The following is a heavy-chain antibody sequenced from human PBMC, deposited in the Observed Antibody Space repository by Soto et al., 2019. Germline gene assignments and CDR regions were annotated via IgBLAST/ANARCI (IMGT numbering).Heavy chain of an antibody. V-gene: IGHV1-69*01. CDR2: IIPIFGTA. CDR3: ARASSSRYYYDSSGSPFDY. J-gene: IGHJ4*02. Sequence: QVQLVQSGAEVKKPGSSVKVSCKASGGTFSSYAISWVRQAPGQGLEWMGGIIPIFGTANYAQKFQGRVTITADESTSTAYMELSSLRSEDTAVYYCARASSSRYYYDSSGSPFDYWGQGTLVTVSS. CDR1: GGTFSSYA. D-gene: IGHD3-22*01.